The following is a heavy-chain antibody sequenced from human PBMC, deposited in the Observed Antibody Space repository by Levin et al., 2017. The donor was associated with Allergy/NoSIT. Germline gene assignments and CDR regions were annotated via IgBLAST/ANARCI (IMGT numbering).Heavy chain of an antibody. D-gene: IGHD3-22*01. J-gene: IGHJ4*02. CDR2: ISGSGGST. V-gene: IGHV3-23*01. Sequence: GESLKISCAASGFTFSSYAMSWVRQAPGKGLEWVSAISGSGGSTYYADSVKGRFTISRDNSKNTLYLQMNSLRAEDTAVYYCAKTYYYDSSGYPPPLDYWGQGTLVTVSS. CDR1: GFTFSSYA. CDR3: AKTYYYDSSGYPPPLDY.